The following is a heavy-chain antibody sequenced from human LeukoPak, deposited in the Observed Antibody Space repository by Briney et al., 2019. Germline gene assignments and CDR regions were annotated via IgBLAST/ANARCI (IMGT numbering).Heavy chain of an antibody. D-gene: IGHD6-6*01. CDR3: ARGPSEYSSSSDTFDI. Sequence: ASVKVSCKASGYTFTSYDINWVRRAPGQGLEWMGIINPSGGSTSYAQKFQGRVTMTRDMSTSTVYMELSSLRSEDTAVYCCARGPSEYSSSSDTFDIWGQGTMVTVSS. CDR2: INPSGGST. CDR1: GYTFTSYD. V-gene: IGHV1-46*01. J-gene: IGHJ3*02.